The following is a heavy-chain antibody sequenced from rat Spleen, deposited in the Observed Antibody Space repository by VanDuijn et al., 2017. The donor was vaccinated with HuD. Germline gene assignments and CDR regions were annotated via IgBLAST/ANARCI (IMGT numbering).Heavy chain of an antibody. Sequence: QVQLKESGPGLVQPSQTLSLTCTVSGFSLSNYGVIWVRQPPGKGLEWIAAISSGGSTDYNSALKSRLSISRDTSKSQVFLKMNSLQTEDTAIYFCTSPFRWFAYWGQGTLVTVSS. CDR1: GFSLSNYG. J-gene: IGHJ3*01. CDR2: ISSGGST. V-gene: IGHV2S8*01. CDR3: TSPFRWFAY.